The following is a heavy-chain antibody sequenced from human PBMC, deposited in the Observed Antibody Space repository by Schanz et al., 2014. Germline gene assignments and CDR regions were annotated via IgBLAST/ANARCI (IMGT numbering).Heavy chain of an antibody. J-gene: IGHJ4*02. D-gene: IGHD5-12*01. CDR2: ISTTGSTI. CDR3: AKKVTAYEPFDS. V-gene: IGHV3-23*04. Sequence: EVQLVESGGGLVQPGKSLRLSCAASGFTFGDYAMTWVRQAPGKGLEWVSYISTTGSTIYYADSVRGRFTISRDNSKNTLYLQMDSLRAEDTAVYFCAKKVTAYEPFDSWGQGTLVTVSS. CDR1: GFTFGDYA.